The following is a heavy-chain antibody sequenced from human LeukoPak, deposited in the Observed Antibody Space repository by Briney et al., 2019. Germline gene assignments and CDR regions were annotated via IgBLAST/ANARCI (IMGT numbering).Heavy chain of an antibody. D-gene: IGHD3-10*01. Sequence: SETLSLTCTVSGGSNYWSWIRQPPGKGLEWIGYIHYSGSPNYNPSLKSRVTISVDTSKNQFSLKLSSVTAADTAVYYCARRYYYGSGSYSNWFDPWGQGTLVTVSS. CDR1: GGSNY. V-gene: IGHV4-59*08. CDR2: IHYSGSP. J-gene: IGHJ5*02. CDR3: ARRYYYGSGSYSNWFDP.